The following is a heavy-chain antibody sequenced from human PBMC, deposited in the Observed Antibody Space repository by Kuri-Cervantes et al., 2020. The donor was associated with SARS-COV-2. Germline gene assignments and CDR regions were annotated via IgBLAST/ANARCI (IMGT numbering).Heavy chain of an antibody. D-gene: IGHD4-17*01. J-gene: IGHJ1*01. V-gene: IGHV3-23*01. CDR3: AKSRVTTYSGPAEDFHH. CDR1: GCTFSSYA. CDR2: RSGSGGST. Sequence: GGSLSLSCAASGCTFSSYAMNWVRQAPGKGLEWVSARSGSGGSTYYAYSVKGRFTISRDNSKNTLYLQMNSLRAEDTAVYYYAKSRVTTYSGPAEDFHHWGQGTLVTVSS.